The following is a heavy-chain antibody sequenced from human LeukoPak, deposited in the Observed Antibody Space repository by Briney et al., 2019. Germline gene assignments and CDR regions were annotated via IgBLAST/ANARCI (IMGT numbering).Heavy chain of an antibody. CDR3: ARVDYYDSRPIDY. D-gene: IGHD3-22*01. CDR1: GFTFSGHW. J-gene: IGHJ4*02. CDR2: INHSGST. V-gene: IGHV4-34*01. Sequence: GSLRLSCAASGFTFSGHWMSWIRQPPGKGLEWIGEINHSGSTNYNPSLKSRVTISVDTSKNQFSLKMTSVTAADTAVYYCARVDYYDSRPIDYWGQGTLVTVSS.